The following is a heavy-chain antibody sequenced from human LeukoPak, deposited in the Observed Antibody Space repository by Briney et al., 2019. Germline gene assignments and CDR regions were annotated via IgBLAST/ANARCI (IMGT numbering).Heavy chain of an antibody. J-gene: IGHJ5*02. Sequence: GESLQISCKGSGYSFTSYWIGWVRPVPGKGLEWMGIIYPGDSDTRYSPSFQGQVTISADKSISTAYLQWSSLKASDTAMYYCARLRAAAGTRSWGQGTLVTVSS. CDR3: ARLRAAAGTRS. CDR1: GYSFTSYW. V-gene: IGHV5-51*01. CDR2: IYPGDSDT. D-gene: IGHD6-13*01.